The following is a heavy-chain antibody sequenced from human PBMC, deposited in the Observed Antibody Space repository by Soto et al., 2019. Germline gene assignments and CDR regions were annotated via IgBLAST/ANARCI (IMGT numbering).Heavy chain of an antibody. V-gene: IGHV4-4*02. CDR3: ARKRYWGYDFDS. CDR2: VAQSGYI. J-gene: IGHJ4*02. D-gene: IGHD5-12*01. Sequence: QVQLQESGPGLVKPSGTLSLTCTVSSGSITSSLWWSWVRQSPGKGLEWIGEVAQSGYIHSIPSPQSRLTISLDQSNNRFPLRLTSGTAADTAVYFFARKRYWGYDFDSWGQGSLVTVSS. CDR1: SGSITSSLW.